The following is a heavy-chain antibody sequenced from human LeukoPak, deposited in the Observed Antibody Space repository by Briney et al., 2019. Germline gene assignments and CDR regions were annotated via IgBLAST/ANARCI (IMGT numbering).Heavy chain of an antibody. V-gene: IGHV4-39*07. CDR3: ARVMSIAARQRFDY. CDR1: GGSISSSSYY. D-gene: IGHD6-6*01. CDR2: IYYSGST. Sequence: PSETLSLTCTVSGGSISSSSYYWGWIRQPPGKGLEWIGSIYYSGSTYYNPSLKSRVTISVDTSKNQFSLKLSSVTAADTAVYYCARVMSIAARQRFDYWGQGTLVTVSS. J-gene: IGHJ4*02.